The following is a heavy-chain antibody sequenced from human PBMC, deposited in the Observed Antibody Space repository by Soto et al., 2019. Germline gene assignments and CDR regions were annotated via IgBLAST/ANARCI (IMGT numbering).Heavy chain of an antibody. CDR1: GYIFTGYY. CDR3: ARENWNYDCDY. D-gene: IGHD1-7*01. V-gene: IGHV1-2*02. J-gene: IGHJ4*02. CDR2: INPASGGT. Sequence: ASVKVSCKGFGYIFTGYYIHWVRQAPGQGLEWMGWINPASGGTNYAQKFQGRVTMTRDMSFSTAYMELSRLGSDDTAVYYCARENWNYDCDYWVQGTLVTVSS.